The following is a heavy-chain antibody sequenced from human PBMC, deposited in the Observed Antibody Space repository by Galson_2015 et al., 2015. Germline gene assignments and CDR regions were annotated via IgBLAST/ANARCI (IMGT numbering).Heavy chain of an antibody. V-gene: IGHV3-30-3*01. CDR1: GFTFSSYA. D-gene: IGHD1-26*01. J-gene: IGHJ3*02. CDR3: AKDFTRELLGAFDI. Sequence: SLRLSCAASGFTFSSYAMHWVRQAPGKGLEWVAVISYDGSNKYYADSVKGRFTISRDNSKNTLYLQMNSLRTEDTALYYCAKDFTRELLGAFDIWGQGTMVTVSS. CDR2: ISYDGSNK.